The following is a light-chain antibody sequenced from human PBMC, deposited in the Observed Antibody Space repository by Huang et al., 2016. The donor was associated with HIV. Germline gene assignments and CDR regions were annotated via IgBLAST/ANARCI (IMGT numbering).Light chain of an antibody. J-gene: IGKJ1*01. Sequence: EIVMTQSPVTLSVSPGESATLSCRASQHVSTNLAWYQHKPGRAPRLLIYGASTRATSVPARFSASGSGTEFTLTVGGLRSDDFAVYYCQHYDNWASATFGQGTKLEFK. CDR2: GAS. CDR3: QHYDNWASAT. V-gene: IGKV3-15*01. CDR1: QHVSTN.